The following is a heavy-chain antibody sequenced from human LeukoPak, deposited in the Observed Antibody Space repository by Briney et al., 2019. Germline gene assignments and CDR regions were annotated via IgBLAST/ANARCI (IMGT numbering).Heavy chain of an antibody. J-gene: IGHJ4*02. D-gene: IGHD3-10*01. V-gene: IGHV3-30*18. CDR2: ISYDGSDK. CDR3: AKSDLYYSSGSCHY. CDR1: GSTFSSYG. Sequence: GGSLRLSCAASGSTFSSYGMHWVRQAPGKGLEWVAVISYDGSDKYYADSVKGRFTISRDNSKNTLYLQMNSLRAEDTAVYYCAKSDLYYSSGSCHYWGQGTLVTVSS.